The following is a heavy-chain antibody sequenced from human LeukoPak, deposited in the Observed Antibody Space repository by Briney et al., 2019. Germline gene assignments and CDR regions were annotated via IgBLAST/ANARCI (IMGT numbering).Heavy chain of an antibody. Sequence: SETLSLTCTVSGGSISSSSYYWGWIRQPPGKGLEWIGSIYYSGSTYYNPSLKSRVTISVDTSKNQFSLKLSSVTAADTAVYYCARQSYGGYRGPHFDYWGQGTLVTVSS. V-gene: IGHV4-39*07. CDR1: GGSISSSSYY. CDR2: IYYSGST. D-gene: IGHD5-12*01. J-gene: IGHJ4*02. CDR3: ARQSYGGYRGPHFDY.